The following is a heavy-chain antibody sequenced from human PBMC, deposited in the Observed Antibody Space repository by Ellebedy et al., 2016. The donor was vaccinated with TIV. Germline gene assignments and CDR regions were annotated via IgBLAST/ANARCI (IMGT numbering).Heavy chain of an antibody. CDR1: GYTFTDFY. J-gene: IGHJ4*02. CDR3: ARDTAPDY. V-gene: IGHV1-2*02. Sequence: ASVKVSXKVSGYTFTDFYIHWVRQAPGQGLEWMGWIDPNSGGTKFAQKFQGRVTMTRDTSVNTAYMELTSLRSDDTAVYFCARDTAPDYWGQGTLVTVSS. D-gene: IGHD4-17*01. CDR2: IDPNSGGT.